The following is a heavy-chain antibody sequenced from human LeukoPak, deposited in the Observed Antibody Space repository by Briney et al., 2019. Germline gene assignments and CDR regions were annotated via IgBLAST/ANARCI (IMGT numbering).Heavy chain of an antibody. V-gene: IGHV1-18*01. CDR1: GYTFTSYG. J-gene: IGHJ4*02. Sequence: ASVKVSCKASGYTFTSYGISWVRQAPGQGLEWMGWISAYNGNTNYAQKLQGRVTMTTDTSTSTAYMELRSLRSDDTAVYYCARGDLGDDVWGSYRFLTVFDYWGQGTLVTVSS. CDR3: ARGDLGDDVWGSYRFLTVFDY. CDR2: ISAYNGNT. D-gene: IGHD3-16*02.